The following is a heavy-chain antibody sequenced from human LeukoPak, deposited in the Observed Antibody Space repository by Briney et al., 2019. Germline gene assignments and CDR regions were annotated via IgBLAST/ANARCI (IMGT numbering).Heavy chain of an antibody. Sequence: SLRLSCAASGFTFSSYGMHWVRQAPGKGLEWVAVISYDGSNKYYADSVKGRFTISRDNSKNTLYLQMSSLRAEDTAVYYCAKDARPAAMRDWGQGTLVTVSS. CDR2: ISYDGSNK. V-gene: IGHV3-30*18. D-gene: IGHD2-2*01. J-gene: IGHJ4*02. CDR1: GFTFSSYG. CDR3: AKDARPAAMRD.